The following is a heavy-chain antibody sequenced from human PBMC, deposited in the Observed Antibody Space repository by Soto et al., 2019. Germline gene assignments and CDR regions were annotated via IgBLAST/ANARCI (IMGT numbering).Heavy chain of an antibody. Sequence: GGSLRLSCAASGFTFSSYGMHWVRQAPGKGLEWVAVISYDGSNKYYADSVKGRFTISRDNSKNTLYLQMNSLRAEDTAVYYCAKDRYDSSGYSPGYFDYWGQGTLVTVSS. CDR3: AKDRYDSSGYSPGYFDY. J-gene: IGHJ4*02. CDR1: GFTFSSYG. CDR2: ISYDGSNK. D-gene: IGHD3-22*01. V-gene: IGHV3-30*18.